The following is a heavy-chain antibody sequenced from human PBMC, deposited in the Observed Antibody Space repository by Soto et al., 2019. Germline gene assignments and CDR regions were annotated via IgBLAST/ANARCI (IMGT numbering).Heavy chain of an antibody. J-gene: IGHJ3*02. D-gene: IGHD3-9*01. V-gene: IGHV4-39*01. CDR1: GGSISSGIYY. CDR3: ARHEDDILTGYYLNDAFDI. CDR2: IYYSGST. Sequence: SETLCLTCTVSGGSISSGIYYWGWIRQPPGKGLEWIGSIYYSGSTYYNPSLKSRVTISVDTSKNQFSLKLSSVTAADTAVYYCARHEDDILTGYYLNDAFDIWGQGTMVTVSS.